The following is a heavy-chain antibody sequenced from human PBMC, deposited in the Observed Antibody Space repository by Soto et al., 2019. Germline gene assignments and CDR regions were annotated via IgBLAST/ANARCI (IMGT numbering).Heavy chain of an antibody. CDR3: AIAPFSGDIVGTPN. D-gene: IGHD1-26*01. CDR1: GFIFSRNA. Sequence: EVQLLESGGGLVQPGGSLRLSCATSGFIFSRNAINWVRQAPGKGLEWVSLISGSGGVTHYTDSVKGRFTTSGANSKNTVYLQMNSLKAEDTAVYYCAIAPFSGDIVGTPNWGQGTPVTVSS. J-gene: IGHJ4*02. V-gene: IGHV3-23*01. CDR2: ISGSGGVT.